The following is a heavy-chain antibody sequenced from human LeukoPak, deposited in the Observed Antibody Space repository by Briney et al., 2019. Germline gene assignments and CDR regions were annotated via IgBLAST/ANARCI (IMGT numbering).Heavy chain of an antibody. V-gene: IGHV3-30*02. CDR3: ARGSDYGDYVEYFDY. J-gene: IGHJ4*02. CDR1: GFTFSSYA. Sequence: PGGSLRLSCAASGFTFSSYAMHWVRQAPGKGLEWVAFIRYDGSNKYYADSVKGRFTISRDNSKNTLYLQMNSLRAEDTAVYYCARGSDYGDYVEYFDYWGQGTLVTVSS. D-gene: IGHD4-17*01. CDR2: IRYDGSNK.